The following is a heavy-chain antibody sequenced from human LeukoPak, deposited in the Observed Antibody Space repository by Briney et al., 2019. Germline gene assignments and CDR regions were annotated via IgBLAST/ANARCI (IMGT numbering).Heavy chain of an antibody. CDR3: ARQVGTASSHDFGH. CDR2: INTYTRNP. V-gene: IGHV7-4-1*02. Sequence: ASVKVSCKASGYTFTTYVLNWVRQAPGQGFEWMGFINTYTRNPTYAQGFTGRFVFSLDTSVSTAYLQISSLKAEDTAVYYCARQVGTASSHDFGHWGHGTLVTVSS. D-gene: IGHD1-26*01. CDR1: GYTFTTYV. J-gene: IGHJ4*01.